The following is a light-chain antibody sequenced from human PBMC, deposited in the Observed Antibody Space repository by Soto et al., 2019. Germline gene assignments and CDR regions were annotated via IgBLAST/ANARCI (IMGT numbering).Light chain of an antibody. CDR1: QSVSSY. V-gene: IGKV3-11*01. Sequence: EIVLTQSPATLSLSPGERATLSCRASQSVSSYLAWYQQKPGQAPRLLIYDASYRATGIPARFSGSGSWTNYPLTISSLEPEEFSVYYCQQRSNCPPEFTFGPGTKVDIK. CDR3: QQRSNCPPEFT. CDR2: DAS. J-gene: IGKJ3*01.